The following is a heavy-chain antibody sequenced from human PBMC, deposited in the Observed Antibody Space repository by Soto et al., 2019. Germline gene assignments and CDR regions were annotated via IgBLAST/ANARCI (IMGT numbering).Heavy chain of an antibody. CDR3: AGEYSSSSSPWILWFDP. Sequence: QPGGSLRLSCAASGFTFSSYAMSWVRQAPGKGLEWVSAISGSGGSTYYADSVKGRFTISRDNSKNTLYLQMNSLRAEDTAVYYCAGEYSSSSSPWILWFDPWGQGTLVTVSS. CDR2: ISGSGGST. CDR1: GFTFSSYA. V-gene: IGHV3-23*01. J-gene: IGHJ5*02. D-gene: IGHD6-6*01.